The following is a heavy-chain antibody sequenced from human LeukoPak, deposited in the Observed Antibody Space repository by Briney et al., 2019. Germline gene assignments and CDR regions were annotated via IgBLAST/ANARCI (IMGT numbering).Heavy chain of an antibody. CDR2: IKQNGSEK. Sequence: TGGSLRLSFAASGFTFSTYWMSWLRQAPGKGLEWVASIKQNGSEKYYVDSVKGRFTISRDNAKNSLYLQMNSLRAEDTAVYYCARDGYLGYCRGGSCPDFDYWGQGILVTV. V-gene: IGHV3-7*01. J-gene: IGHJ4*02. CDR1: GFTFSTYW. D-gene: IGHD2-15*01. CDR3: ARDGYLGYCRGGSCPDFDY.